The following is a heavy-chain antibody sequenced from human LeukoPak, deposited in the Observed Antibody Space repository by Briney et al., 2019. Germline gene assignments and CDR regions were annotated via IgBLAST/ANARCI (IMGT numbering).Heavy chain of an antibody. Sequence: GGSLRLSCAASGFSFSNGWMSWVRQAPRKGLEWVGRIKSKTDGGTTDYAAPVKGRFTISRDDSKNTLYLQMNSLKTEDTAVYYCTTDLGYSYGYTYFDYWGQGALVTVSS. D-gene: IGHD5-18*01. CDR2: IKSKTDGGTT. J-gene: IGHJ4*02. CDR1: GFSFSNGW. CDR3: TTDLGYSYGYTYFDY. V-gene: IGHV3-15*01.